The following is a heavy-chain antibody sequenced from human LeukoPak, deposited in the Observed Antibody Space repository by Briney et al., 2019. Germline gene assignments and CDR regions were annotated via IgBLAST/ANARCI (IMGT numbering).Heavy chain of an antibody. CDR3: AKDYVSGDGYWDFDY. V-gene: IGHV3-30*04. Sequence: GGSLRLSCAASGFTFSTYAMNWVRQAPGKGLEWVAVISYDGRQNYYADSVKGRFSISRDNSKNTVDLQMNSLRVEDTAVYYCAKDYVSGDGYWDFDYWGQGTLVTVSS. J-gene: IGHJ4*02. CDR1: GFTFSTYA. D-gene: IGHD5-24*01. CDR2: ISYDGRQN.